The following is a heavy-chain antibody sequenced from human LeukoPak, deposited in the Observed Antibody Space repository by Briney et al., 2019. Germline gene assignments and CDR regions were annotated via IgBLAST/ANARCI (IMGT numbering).Heavy chain of an antibody. J-gene: IGHJ4*02. V-gene: IGHV3-23*01. Sequence: GGSLRLSCAASGFTFSSYAMSWVRQAPGKGLEWVSAISGSGGSTYYADSVKGRFTISRDNAKNFLYLQMNSLGVEDTALYYCAKESVGGMDYWGQGTLVTVSS. CDR3: AKESVGGMDY. D-gene: IGHD1-26*01. CDR2: ISGSGGST. CDR1: GFTFSSYA.